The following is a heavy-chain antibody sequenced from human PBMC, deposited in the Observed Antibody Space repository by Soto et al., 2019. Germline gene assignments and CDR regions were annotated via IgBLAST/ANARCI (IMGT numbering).Heavy chain of an antibody. V-gene: IGHV4-4*02. Sequence: VPLQESGPGLVKPSGTLFLTCAVSGGSISSSNWWSWGRQPPGKGLEWIGEIYHSGSTNYNPSLKSRVTISVDKSKNQFSLKLSSVTAADTAVYYCASEYCSSTSCYNRWFDPWGQGTLVTVSS. CDR2: IYHSGST. D-gene: IGHD2-2*02. CDR3: ASEYCSSTSCYNRWFDP. J-gene: IGHJ5*02. CDR1: GGSISSSNW.